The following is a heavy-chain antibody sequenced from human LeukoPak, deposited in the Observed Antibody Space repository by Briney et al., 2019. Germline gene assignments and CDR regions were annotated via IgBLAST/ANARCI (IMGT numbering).Heavy chain of an antibody. V-gene: IGHV3-66*01. D-gene: IGHD4-17*01. CDR2: IYTGGNT. CDR1: GITFSSYG. Sequence: GGSLRLSCAASGITFSSYGMSWVRQAPGKGLEWVSVIYTGGNTYYADSVKGRFTISRDKSKNTLYLQMNSLRVEDTAVYFCARDPGYGDPDGYWGQGTLVTVSS. CDR3: ARDPGYGDPDGY. J-gene: IGHJ4*02.